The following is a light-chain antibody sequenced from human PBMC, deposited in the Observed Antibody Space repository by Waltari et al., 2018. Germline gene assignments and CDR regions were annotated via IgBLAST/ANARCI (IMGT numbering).Light chain of an antibody. V-gene: IGKV3-20*01. CDR3: QKYGTRPAT. J-gene: IGKJ1*01. CDR2: DAS. Sequence: SCSASQSVGMTSAWYQQRPGQAPRLLIYDASIRATGIPDRFSGSVSGTDFILTISRLEPEYFAFYYCQKYGTRPATFGQGTKVEVK. CDR1: QSVGMTS.